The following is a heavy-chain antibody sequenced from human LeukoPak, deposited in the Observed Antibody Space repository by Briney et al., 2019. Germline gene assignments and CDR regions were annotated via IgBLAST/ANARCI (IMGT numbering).Heavy chain of an antibody. D-gene: IGHD6-13*01. CDR3: ARSPWTYSSS. V-gene: IGHV1-46*03. CDR1: GYTFTSYY. J-gene: IGHJ4*02. Sequence: ASVKVSCKASGYTFTSYYMHWVRQAPGQGLEWMGLINPSGGSTSYAQKFQGRVTMTRDTSISTAYMELSSLRSEDTAVYYCARSPWTYSSSWGQGTLVTVSS. CDR2: INPSGGST.